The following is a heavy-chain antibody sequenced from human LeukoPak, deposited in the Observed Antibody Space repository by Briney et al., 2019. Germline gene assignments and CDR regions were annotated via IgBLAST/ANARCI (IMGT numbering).Heavy chain of an antibody. CDR3: AREGLNMVRGVIPKEAWGWFDP. CDR1: GGSISSGNYY. J-gene: IGHJ5*02. Sequence: SGTLSLTCTVSGGSISSGNYYWNWIRQPAGKGLEWIGRIYTSGSTNYNPSLKSRVTISVDTSKNQFSLKLSSVTAADTAVYYCAREGLNMVRGVIPKEAWGWFDPWGQGTLVTVSS. V-gene: IGHV4-61*02. D-gene: IGHD3-10*01. CDR2: IYTSGST.